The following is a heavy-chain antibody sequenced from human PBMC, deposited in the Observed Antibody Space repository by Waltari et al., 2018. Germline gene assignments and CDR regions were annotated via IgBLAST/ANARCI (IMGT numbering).Heavy chain of an antibody. V-gene: IGHV3-23*01. CDR3: ARDRFLLWFGLLDV. D-gene: IGHD3-10*01. Sequence: EVQLLESGGGLVQPGGSLRLSCAASGSSFTKNALAWVRQAPGKGLEWVSAVTGSGATTHYADSVKGRFTISRHNFENTIFLQMDSLRVEDTAIYYCARDRFLLWFGLLDVWGQGTTVTVSS. J-gene: IGHJ6*02. CDR2: VTGSGATT. CDR1: GSSFTKNA.